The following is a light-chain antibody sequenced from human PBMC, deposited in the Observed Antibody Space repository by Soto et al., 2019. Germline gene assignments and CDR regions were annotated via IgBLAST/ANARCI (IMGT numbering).Light chain of an antibody. CDR2: DVA. Sequence: QSALTQPASVSGSPGQSITISCTGTSSDVGGYNHVSWYQQHPGKAPKLMIYDVANRPSGISNRFSGSKSGNMASLTISGLQAEDEADYYFSSYTSRGTLDGLFGGGTQLTVL. V-gene: IGLV2-14*03. CDR1: SSDVGGYNH. J-gene: IGLJ3*02. CDR3: SSYTSRGTLDGL.